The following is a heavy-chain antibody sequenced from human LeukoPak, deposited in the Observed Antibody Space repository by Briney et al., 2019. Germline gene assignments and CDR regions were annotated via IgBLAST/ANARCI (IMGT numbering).Heavy chain of an antibody. CDR2: ISSSSSYI. Sequence: PGGSLRLSCAASGFTFSSYSMNWVRQAPGKGLEWVSSISSSSSYIYYADSVKGRFPISRDNAKNSLYLQMNSLRAEDTAVYYCASSTSWLGWWYFDYWGQGTLVTVSS. CDR1: GFTFSSYS. CDR3: ASSTSWLGWWYFDY. J-gene: IGHJ4*02. D-gene: IGHD2-2*01. V-gene: IGHV3-21*01.